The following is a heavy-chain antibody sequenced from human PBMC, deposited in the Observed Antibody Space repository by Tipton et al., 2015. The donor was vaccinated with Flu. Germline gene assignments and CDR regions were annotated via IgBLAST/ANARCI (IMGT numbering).Heavy chain of an antibody. CDR2: IYTSGST. J-gene: IGHJ3*02. Sequence: TLSLTCTVSGGSISSYYWSWIRQPAGKGLEWIGRIYTSGSTNYNPSLKSRVTMSVDTSKNQFSLKLSSVTAADTAVYYCARDTSYSSSWYRSDDAFDIWGQGTMVTVSS. CDR3: ARDTSYSSSWYRSDDAFDI. V-gene: IGHV4-4*07. D-gene: IGHD6-13*01. CDR1: GGSISSYY.